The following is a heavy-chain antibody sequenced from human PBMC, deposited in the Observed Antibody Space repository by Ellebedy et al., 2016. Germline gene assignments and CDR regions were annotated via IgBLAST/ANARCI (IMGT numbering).Heavy chain of an antibody. CDR2: ILPAASKD. CDR1: GFVFSRYS. CDR3: ARGPITMVRGVPVKYFYGMDV. D-gene: IGHD3-10*01. J-gene: IGHJ6*02. V-gene: IGHV3-30*01. Sequence: GESLKISXAASGFVFSRYSIRWVRQAPGKGLESVAVILPAASKDYSADSVKGRFFISRDNSKNTLFLQMDSLRGEDTAVYFCARGPITMVRGVPVKYFYGMDVWGQGTTVTVSS.